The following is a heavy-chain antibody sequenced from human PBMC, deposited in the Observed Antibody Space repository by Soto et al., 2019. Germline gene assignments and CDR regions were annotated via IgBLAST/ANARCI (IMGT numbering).Heavy chain of an antibody. Sequence: GGSLRLSGAASGFTFSDYYMSWIRQAPGKGLEWVSYISSSGTTIYYADSVKGRFTISRDNARNSLFLQMNSLRAEDAALYYCARGSGSEWLPEYFDYWGQGTLVTVSS. CDR2: ISSSGTTI. CDR1: GFTFSDYY. CDR3: ARGSGSEWLPEYFDY. V-gene: IGHV3-11*01. J-gene: IGHJ4*02. D-gene: IGHD3-3*01.